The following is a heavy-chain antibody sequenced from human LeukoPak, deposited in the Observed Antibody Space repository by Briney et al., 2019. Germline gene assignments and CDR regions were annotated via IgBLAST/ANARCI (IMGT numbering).Heavy chain of an antibody. V-gene: IGHV1-2*06. Sequence: ASVKVSSKASGYTFTGYYMHWVRQAPGQGLEWMGRINPNSGGTNYAQKFQGRVTMTRDTSISTAYMELSRLRSDDTAVYYCARSPRYCSGGSCYPDYWGQGTLVTVSS. J-gene: IGHJ4*02. D-gene: IGHD2-15*01. CDR3: ARSPRYCSGGSCYPDY. CDR2: INPNSGGT. CDR1: GYTFTGYY.